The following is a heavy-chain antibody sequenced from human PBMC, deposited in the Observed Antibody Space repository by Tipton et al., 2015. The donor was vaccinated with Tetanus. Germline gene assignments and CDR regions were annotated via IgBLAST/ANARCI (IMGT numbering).Heavy chain of an antibody. J-gene: IGHJ4*02. D-gene: IGHD2-15*01. CDR1: GFIFSSYG. CDR3: ARESDCGGGSCFSGDFDA. CDR2: SWYDGTDK. V-gene: IGHV3-33*01. Sequence: SLRLSCAASGFIFSSYGIHWVRQAPGKGLEWLAVSWYDGTDKYYADSVKGRFTISRDNSKNTLYLQMNSLRAEDTALCYCARESDCGGGSCFSGDFDAWGQGTRVTVSS.